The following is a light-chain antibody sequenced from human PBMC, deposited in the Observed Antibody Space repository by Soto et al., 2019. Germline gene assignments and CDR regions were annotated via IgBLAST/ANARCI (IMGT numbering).Light chain of an antibody. CDR2: SND. Sequence: QSVLTQAPSASGTPGQRVTISCSGSSSNIGSNTVSWYQQVPGTAPKLLIYSNDQRPSGGPDRFSGSKSGTSASLAIGGLQSEDEADYYCAAWDGSLNGWVLGGGTKVTVL. CDR1: SSNIGSNT. V-gene: IGLV1-44*01. J-gene: IGLJ2*01. CDR3: AAWDGSLNGWV.